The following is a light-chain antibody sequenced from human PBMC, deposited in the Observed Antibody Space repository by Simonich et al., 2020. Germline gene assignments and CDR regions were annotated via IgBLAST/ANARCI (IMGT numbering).Light chain of an antibody. CDR3: QQSYSTPWT. V-gene: IGKV1-39*01. CDR2: DAS. J-gene: IGKJ1*01. Sequence: DIQLTQSPSFLSASVGDRVTITCRASQSISSYLNWYQQKPWKAPKLLIYDASSLQSGVPSRFSGSGSGTDFTLTISSRQPEDFATYYCQQSYSTPWTFGQGTKVEIK. CDR1: QSISSY.